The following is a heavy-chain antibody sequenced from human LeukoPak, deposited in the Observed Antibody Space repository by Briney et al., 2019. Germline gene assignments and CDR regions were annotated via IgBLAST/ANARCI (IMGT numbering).Heavy chain of an antibody. J-gene: IGHJ4*02. V-gene: IGHV3-48*01. CDR2: ISSSSSTI. Sequence: QSGGSLRLSCAASGFTFSSYSMNWVRQAPGKGLEWVSYISSSSSTIYYADSVKGRFTISRDNAKNSLYLQMNSLRAEDTAVYYCARAVYDSSGPTPVDYWGQGTLVTVSS. D-gene: IGHD3-22*01. CDR1: GFTFSSYS. CDR3: ARAVYDSSGPTPVDY.